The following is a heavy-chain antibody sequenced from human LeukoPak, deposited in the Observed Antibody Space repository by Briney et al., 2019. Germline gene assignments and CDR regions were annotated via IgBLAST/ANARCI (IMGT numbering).Heavy chain of an antibody. V-gene: IGHV4-39*01. J-gene: IGHJ4*02. CDR3: ARGARDFDSSGLSTYFDY. CDR2: IYYSGST. Sequence: SETLSLTCTVSGGSISSSSYYWGWIRQPPGKGLEWIGSIYYSGSTSYNPSLKSRVTISVDTSKNQFSLRLSSVTDADTVLYYCARGARDFDSSGLSTYFDYWGQGTLVTVSS. CDR1: GGSISSSSYY. D-gene: IGHD3-22*01.